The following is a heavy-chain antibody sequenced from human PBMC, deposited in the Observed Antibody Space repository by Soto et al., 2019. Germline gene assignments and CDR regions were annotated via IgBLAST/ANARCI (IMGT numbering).Heavy chain of an antibody. CDR2: INSDGSHT. J-gene: IGHJ6*02. CDR1: GLSFNIYW. Sequence: EVQLVESGGGLVQPGGSLRLSCAASGLSFNIYWMHWVRQVPGKGLVWLARINSDGSHTIYVDSVKGRFTISRDNAKNTVFLRMDSLRDEDTGVYYCAGGMAGLDVWGQGTTVTVSS. CDR3: AGGMAGLDV. V-gene: IGHV3-74*01.